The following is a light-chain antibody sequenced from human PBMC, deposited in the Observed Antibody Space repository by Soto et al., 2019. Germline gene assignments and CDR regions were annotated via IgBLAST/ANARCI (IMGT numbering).Light chain of an antibody. CDR2: SAS. CDR3: QQSYSTPT. CDR1: QSIGTY. J-gene: IGKJ1*01. Sequence: IQMTQSPSSLSASVGDRVTISCRASQSIGTYLHWYQQKLGKAPKFLIYSASTLQSGVPSRFSGSGSGTYFTLTISGLQPEDFATYYCQQSYSTPTFGQGTNVDIK. V-gene: IGKV1-39*01.